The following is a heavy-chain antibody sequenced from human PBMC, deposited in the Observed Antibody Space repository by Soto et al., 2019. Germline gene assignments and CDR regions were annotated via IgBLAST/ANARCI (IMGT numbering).Heavy chain of an antibody. D-gene: IGHD2-15*01. CDR1: GGSITSGVYS. Sequence: QMQLQESGSGLVKPSQTLSLTCAVSGGSITSGVYSWSWLRQPPGKGLEWLGSIYHSGDTYYNPSLKSRLTISLDKSKIQFSLKLNSVTAADTAVYYCARVICGGAGCYPDAFDVWGQGTMVTVSS. CDR3: ARVICGGAGCYPDAFDV. V-gene: IGHV4-30-2*01. CDR2: IYHSGDT. J-gene: IGHJ3*01.